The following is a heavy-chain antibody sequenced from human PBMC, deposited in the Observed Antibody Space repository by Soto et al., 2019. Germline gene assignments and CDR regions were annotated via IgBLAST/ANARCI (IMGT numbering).Heavy chain of an antibody. V-gene: IGHV1-3*01. CDR2: INAGNGNT. CDR3: ARDRGMTTVTTVWFDP. Sequence: QVQLVQSGAEVKKPGASVKVSCKASGYTFTSYAMHWVRQAPGQRLEWMGWINAGNGNTKYSQKFQGRVTITRDTSARTAYMELSSLRSEDTAVYYCARDRGMTTVTTVWFDPWGQGTLVTVSS. CDR1: GYTFTSYA. D-gene: IGHD4-17*01. J-gene: IGHJ5*02.